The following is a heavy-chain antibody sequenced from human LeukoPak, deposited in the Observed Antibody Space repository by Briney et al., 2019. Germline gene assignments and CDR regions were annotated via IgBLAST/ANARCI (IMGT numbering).Heavy chain of an antibody. Sequence: PSQTLSLTCAVSGGSISSGGYSWSWTRQPPGKGLEWIGYIYHSGSTYYNPSLKSRVTISVDRSKNQFSLKLSSVTAADTAVYYCASQYCSSTSCLDYWGQGTLVTVSS. CDR1: GGSISSGGYS. CDR2: IYHSGST. V-gene: IGHV4-30-2*01. J-gene: IGHJ4*02. CDR3: ASQYCSSTSCLDY. D-gene: IGHD2-2*01.